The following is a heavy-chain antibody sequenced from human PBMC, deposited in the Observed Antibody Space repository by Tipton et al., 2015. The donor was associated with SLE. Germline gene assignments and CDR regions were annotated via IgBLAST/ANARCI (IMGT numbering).Heavy chain of an antibody. V-gene: IGHV4-61*09. CDR3: ARIGGYGSGTFYPDF. CDR1: GGSISSGGYY. CDR2: IYTTGTT. J-gene: IGHJ4*02. Sequence: TLSLTCTVSGGSISSGGYYWSWIRQPAGRGLEWIGHIYTTGTTMYSPSLKSRVSISIDTSKSQFFLNLRSVTAADTAVYYCARIGGYGSGTFYPDFWGQGTLVSVSS. D-gene: IGHD3-10*01.